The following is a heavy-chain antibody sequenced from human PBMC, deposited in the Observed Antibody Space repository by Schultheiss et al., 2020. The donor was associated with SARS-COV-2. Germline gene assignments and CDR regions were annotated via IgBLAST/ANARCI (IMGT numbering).Heavy chain of an antibody. Sequence: GSLRLSCAASGFTFSSYAMSWVRQAPGKGLEWVGRIKSKTDGGTTDYAAPVKGRFTISRDDSKNTLYLQMNSLKTEDTAVYYCTTDSWCSSTSCYTLDYWGQGTLVTVSS. D-gene: IGHD2-2*02. V-gene: IGHV3-15*01. CDR2: IKSKTDGGTT. CDR3: TTDSWCSSTSCYTLDY. J-gene: IGHJ4*02. CDR1: GFTFSSYA.